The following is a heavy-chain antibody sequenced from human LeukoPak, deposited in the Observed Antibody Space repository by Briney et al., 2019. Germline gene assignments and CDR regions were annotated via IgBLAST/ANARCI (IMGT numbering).Heavy chain of an antibody. V-gene: IGHV1-18*01. J-gene: IGHJ3*02. CDR3: ARDSYDSSGYYSPAI. CDR2: ISAYNGNT. D-gene: IGHD3-22*01. Sequence: ASVKVSCKASGYTFTSYGISWVRQAPGQGLEWMGWISAYNGNTNYAQKLQGRVTMTTDTSTSTAYMELRSLRSDDTAVYYCARDSYDSSGYYSPAIWGQGTMVTVSS. CDR1: GYTFTSYG.